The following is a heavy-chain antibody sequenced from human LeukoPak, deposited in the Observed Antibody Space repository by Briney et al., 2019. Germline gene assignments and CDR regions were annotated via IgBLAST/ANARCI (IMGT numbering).Heavy chain of an antibody. CDR1: GFTFSSYA. CDR2: ISGSGGST. Sequence: GGSLRLSCAASGFTFSSYAMSWVRQAPGKGLEWVSAISGSGGSTYYADSVKGRFTISRDNSKNTLYLQMNSLRAEDRAVYYCAKDPSRPLWFGEPHDYWGQGTLVTVSS. V-gene: IGHV3-23*01. CDR3: AKDPSRPLWFGEPHDY. D-gene: IGHD3-10*01. J-gene: IGHJ4*02.